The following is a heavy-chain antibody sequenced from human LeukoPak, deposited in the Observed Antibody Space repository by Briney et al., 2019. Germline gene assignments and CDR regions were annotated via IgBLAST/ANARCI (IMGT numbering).Heavy chain of an antibody. CDR1: GFTFSSYS. D-gene: IGHD3-10*01. CDR2: ISSSSSYI. J-gene: IGHJ4*02. CDR3: ARGKLYGSGSFGY. V-gene: IGHV3-21*01. Sequence: GGSLRLSCAASGFTFSSYSMNWVRQAPGKGLEWVSSISSSSSYIYYADSVKGRFTISRDNAKNSLYLQMNSLRAEDTAVYYCARGKLYGSGSFGYWGQGTLVTVSS.